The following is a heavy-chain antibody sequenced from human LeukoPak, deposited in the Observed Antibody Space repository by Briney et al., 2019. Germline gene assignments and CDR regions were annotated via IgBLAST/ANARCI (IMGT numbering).Heavy chain of an antibody. CDR1: GFTFDDYA. Sequence: SGGSLRLSCAASGFTFDDYAMHWVRQAPGKGLEWVSGISWNSGSIGYADSVKGRFTISRDNAKNSLYLQMNSLRAEDTALYYCARRVSSSNDFDYWGQGTLVTVSS. V-gene: IGHV3-9*01. CDR2: ISWNSGSI. CDR3: ARRVSSSNDFDY. J-gene: IGHJ4*02. D-gene: IGHD6-6*01.